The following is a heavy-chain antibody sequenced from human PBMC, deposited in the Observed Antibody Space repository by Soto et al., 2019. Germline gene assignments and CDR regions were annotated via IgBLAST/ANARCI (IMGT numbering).Heavy chain of an antibody. CDR1: GFTFSSYA. CDR2: ISGSGGST. Sequence: GSLRLSCAASGFTFSSYAMSWVRQAPGKGLEWVSAISGSGGSTYYADSVKGRFTISRDNSKNTLYLQMNSLRAEDTAVYYCANALGVTNWFDPWGQGTLVTVSS. D-gene: IGHD1-26*01. CDR3: ANALGVTNWFDP. J-gene: IGHJ5*02. V-gene: IGHV3-23*01.